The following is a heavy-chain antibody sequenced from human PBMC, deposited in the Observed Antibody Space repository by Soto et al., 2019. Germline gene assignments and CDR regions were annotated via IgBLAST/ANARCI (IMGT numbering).Heavy chain of an antibody. CDR2: IYHGGTT. D-gene: IGHD7-27*01. CDR3: ARGPSGEKVDY. CDR1: GGSISTNDYN. J-gene: IGHJ4*02. V-gene: IGHV4-30-4*01. Sequence: QVQLQESGPGLVKPSQTLSLTCTVSGGSISTNDYNWSWIRQSPDRGLEWIGHIYHGGTTYNNPSLKTRITISVDSSKYPITLKLNSVSAADTAVYYCARGPSGEKVDYWGQGILVIVSS.